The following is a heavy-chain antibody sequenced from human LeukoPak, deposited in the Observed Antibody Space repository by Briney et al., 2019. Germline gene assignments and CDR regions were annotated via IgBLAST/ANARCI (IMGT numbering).Heavy chain of an antibody. D-gene: IGHD6-13*01. CDR2: VFYSGST. J-gene: IGHJ5*02. Sequence: SETLSLTCIVSGGSISNYFWSWIRQPPGRGLEWIGYVFYSGSTNYNPSLKSRVTISTDTSKNQFSLILSSVTAADTAVYYCARDSSSWNGWFDPWGQGTLVTVSS. CDR3: ARDSSSWNGWFDP. V-gene: IGHV4-59*13. CDR1: GGSISNYF.